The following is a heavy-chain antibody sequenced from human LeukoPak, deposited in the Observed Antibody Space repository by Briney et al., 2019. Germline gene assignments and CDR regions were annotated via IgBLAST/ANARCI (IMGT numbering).Heavy chain of an antibody. V-gene: IGHV3-30*03. CDR3: ARDGEYYYGSGYYYYMDV. Sequence: GGSLGLSCADSGFTFSSYGMHWVRQAPGKGLEWVAVISYDGSNKDYADSVKGRFTISRDNAKNSLYLQMNSLRAEDTAVCYCARDGEYYYGSGYYYYMDVWGKGTTVTISS. D-gene: IGHD3-10*01. CDR1: GFTFSSYG. CDR2: ISYDGSNK. J-gene: IGHJ6*03.